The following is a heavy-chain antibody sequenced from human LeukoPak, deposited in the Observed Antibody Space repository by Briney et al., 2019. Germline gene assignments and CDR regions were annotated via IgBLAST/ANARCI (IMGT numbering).Heavy chain of an antibody. Sequence: PGGSLRLSCAASGXTFSTYAMSWVRQAPGKGREWVSAIGGSGGSTYYADSVKGRFTISRDSSKNTLYLQMNSLRAEDTAVYYCAKGVGGTPFDYWGQGTLVTVSS. J-gene: IGHJ4*02. V-gene: IGHV3-23*01. D-gene: IGHD1-26*01. CDR1: GXTFSTYA. CDR3: AKGVGGTPFDY. CDR2: IGGSGGST.